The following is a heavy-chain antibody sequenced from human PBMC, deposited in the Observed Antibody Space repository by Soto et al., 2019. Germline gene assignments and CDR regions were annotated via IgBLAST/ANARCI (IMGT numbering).Heavy chain of an antibody. CDR3: ASVVAVYFDD. V-gene: IGHV1-69*02. CDR1: GGTLSSYS. D-gene: IGHD5-12*01. CDR2: IIPVLGIP. Sequence: QVQMVQSGADLKKPGSSVNVSGMSSGGTLSSYSFIWVRQAPGQGLEWMGRIIPVLGIPNYAQKFQVILTISANRSTTTGYMELSSLTSEDTAVYYCASVVAVYFDDWGQGTLGPVSS. J-gene: IGHJ4*02.